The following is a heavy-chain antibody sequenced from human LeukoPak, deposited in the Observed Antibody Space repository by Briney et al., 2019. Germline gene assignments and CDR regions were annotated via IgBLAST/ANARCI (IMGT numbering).Heavy chain of an antibody. CDR3: GCGGIGDSSGCYYYYYMDF. D-gene: IGHD3-22*01. Sequence: GASVKVSCKASGYTFTGYYMHWGRHAPGQGHEWMGRITPNSGGTNTAQKVHGRVTMTRDTTISTAHLELSMLRSDDTDAYSYGCGGIGDSSGCYYYYYMDFWGKGTTVTVSS. CDR1: GYTFTGYY. CDR2: ITPNSGGT. J-gene: IGHJ6*03. V-gene: IGHV1-2*05.